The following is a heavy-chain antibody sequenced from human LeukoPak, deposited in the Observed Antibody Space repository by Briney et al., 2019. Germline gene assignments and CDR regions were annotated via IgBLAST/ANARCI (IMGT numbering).Heavy chain of an antibody. V-gene: IGHV4-4*07. D-gene: IGHD5-12*01. Sequence: SETLSLTCTVSGGSISSYYWSWIRQPAWKGLEWIGRFYSGGSADYNPYLKSRVTMSVDTSKNQFSLKLSSVTAEDTAVYYCARVYSGYDLPGSLANYYFDYWGQGTLVTVSS. CDR1: GGSISSYY. CDR3: ARVYSGYDLPGSLANYYFDY. CDR2: FYSGGSA. J-gene: IGHJ4*02.